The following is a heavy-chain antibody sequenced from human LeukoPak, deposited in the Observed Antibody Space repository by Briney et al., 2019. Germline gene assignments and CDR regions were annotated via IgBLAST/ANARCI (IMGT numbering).Heavy chain of an antibody. Sequence: SETLSLTCTVPAVSISNSFWNWVRQPPGKGLEGIAYIHTSGRTNYNPAFNSRLPLSVYTSKSQFSLRLNSVTASDTAVYYCANSYDGKIVPFDNWGQGTLVTVSS. CDR2: IHTSGRT. D-gene: IGHD4-23*01. CDR3: ANSYDGKIVPFDN. V-gene: IGHV4-4*09. J-gene: IGHJ4*02. CDR1: AVSISNSF.